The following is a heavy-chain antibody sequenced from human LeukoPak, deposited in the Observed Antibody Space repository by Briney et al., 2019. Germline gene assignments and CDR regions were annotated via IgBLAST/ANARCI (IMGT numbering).Heavy chain of an antibody. CDR3: AKYSSGWYEGRYYYYGMDV. CDR1: GFTFSSYA. J-gene: IGHJ6*02. CDR2: ISGSGGST. D-gene: IGHD6-19*01. V-gene: IGHV3-23*01. Sequence: PGGSLRPSCAASGFTFSSYAMSWVRQAPGKGLEWVSAISGSGGSTYYADSVKGRFTISRDNSKNTLYLQMNSLRAEDTAVYYCAKYSSGWYEGRYYYYGMDVWGQGTTVTVSS.